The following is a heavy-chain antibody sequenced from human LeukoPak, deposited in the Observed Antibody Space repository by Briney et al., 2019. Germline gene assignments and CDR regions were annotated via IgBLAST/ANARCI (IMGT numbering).Heavy chain of an antibody. V-gene: IGHV3-74*01. J-gene: IGHJ5*02. CDR2: INTDGSSI. CDR1: GFTFSSYW. Sequence: PGGSLRLSCAASGFTFSSYWMHWVRQAPGKGLVWVSRINTDGSSISYADSVKGRFTISRDNAKNTLYLQMNSLRAEDTAVYYCARDINCGGDCPNWLDPWGQGTLVTVSS. CDR3: ARDINCGGDCPNWLDP. D-gene: IGHD2-21*02.